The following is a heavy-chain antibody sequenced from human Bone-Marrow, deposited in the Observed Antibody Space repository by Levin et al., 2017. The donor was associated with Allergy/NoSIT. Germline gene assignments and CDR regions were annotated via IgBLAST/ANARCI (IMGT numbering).Heavy chain of an antibody. Sequence: GESLKISCKASGYTFTGYYMHWVRQAPGQGLEWMGRINPNSGGTNYAQKFQGRVTMTRDTSISTAYMELSRLRSDDTAVYYCARRGSSTVGAKYYFDYWGQGTLVTVSS. D-gene: IGHD2-2*01. J-gene: IGHJ4*02. CDR3: ARRGSSTVGAKYYFDY. CDR2: INPNSGGT. V-gene: IGHV1-2*06. CDR1: GYTFTGYY.